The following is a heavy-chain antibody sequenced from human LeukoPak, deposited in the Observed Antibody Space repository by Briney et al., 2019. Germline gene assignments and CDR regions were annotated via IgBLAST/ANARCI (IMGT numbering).Heavy chain of an antibody. CDR1: GFTFSNYG. Sequence: GRSLRLSCAASGFTFSNYGMHWVRQAPGKGLEWVALISSDGSEKYYADSVKGRFTISRDNSKNTLYLQMNTLRAEDTAVYYCAKDVSWNWFDPWGQGTLVTVSS. CDR2: ISSDGSEK. CDR3: AKDVSWNWFDP. V-gene: IGHV3-30*18. J-gene: IGHJ5*02.